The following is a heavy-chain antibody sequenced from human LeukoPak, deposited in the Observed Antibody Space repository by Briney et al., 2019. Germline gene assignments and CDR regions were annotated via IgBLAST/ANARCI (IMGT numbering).Heavy chain of an antibody. V-gene: IGHV1-69*13. CDR3: ARDRTIAVAGKTGFDP. Sequence: SVKVSCKASGGTFSSYAISWVRQAPGQGLEWMGGIIPIFGTANYAQKFQGRVTITADESTSTAYMELSSLRSEDTAVYYCARDRTIAVAGKTGFDPWGQGTLVAVFS. CDR2: IIPIFGTA. D-gene: IGHD6-19*01. CDR1: GGTFSSYA. J-gene: IGHJ5*02.